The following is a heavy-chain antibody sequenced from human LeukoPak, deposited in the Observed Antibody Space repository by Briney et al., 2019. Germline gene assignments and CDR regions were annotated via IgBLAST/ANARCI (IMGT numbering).Heavy chain of an antibody. Sequence: GGSLRLSCAASGFTFSHYWMSWVRQAPGKGLEWVAYIKKTGSETYYVDSVKGRFTITRDNTRNSLFLQMYNLRVEDTAVYFCAREDGYCSGGDCYSYFDSWGQGTLVTVSS. D-gene: IGHD2-15*01. J-gene: IGHJ4*02. V-gene: IGHV3-7*01. CDR1: GFTFSHYW. CDR2: IKKTGSET. CDR3: AREDGYCSGGDCYSYFDS.